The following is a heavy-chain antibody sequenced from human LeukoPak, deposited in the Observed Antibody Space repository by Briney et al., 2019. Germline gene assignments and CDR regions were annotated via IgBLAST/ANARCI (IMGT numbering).Heavy chain of an antibody. D-gene: IGHD3-10*01. CDR1: GYTFTSYG. Sequence: GASVKVSCKASGYTFTSYGISWVRQAPGQGLEWMGWISAYNGNTNYAQKFQGRVTITADESTSTAYMELSSLRSEDTAVYYCARLLSSWDYWGQGALVTVSS. CDR3: ARLLSSWDY. V-gene: IGHV1-18*01. CDR2: ISAYNGNT. J-gene: IGHJ4*02.